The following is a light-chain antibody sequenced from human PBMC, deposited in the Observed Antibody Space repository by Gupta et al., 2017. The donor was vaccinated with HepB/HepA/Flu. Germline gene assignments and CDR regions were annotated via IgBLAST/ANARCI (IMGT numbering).Light chain of an antibody. CDR3: QAWDSSDDVV. J-gene: IGLJ2*01. CDR2: QDS. Sequence: SYELTQPPSVSVSPGPTASITCSGDKVGDKYACWYQQKPGQSPVLVIYQDSKRTAGIPERFSGSNSGNTATLTISGTQAMDEADYYCQAWDSSDDVVFGGGTKLTVL. V-gene: IGLV3-1*01. CDR1: KVGDKY.